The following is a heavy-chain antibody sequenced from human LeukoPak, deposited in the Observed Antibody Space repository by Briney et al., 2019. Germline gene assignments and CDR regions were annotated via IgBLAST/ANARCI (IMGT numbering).Heavy chain of an antibody. D-gene: IGHD3-10*01. Sequence: GESLRLSCTASGFTFHAYNMNWVRQAPGKGLEWVAFIRSDGSTEYYGESVKGRFTISRDNAENSLYLQLNSLRAGDSGVYYCVRGGGSGSYSSDWGQGTLVTVSS. CDR3: VRGGGSGSYSSD. J-gene: IGHJ4*02. V-gene: IGHV3-30*02. CDR1: GFTFHAYN. CDR2: IRSDGSTE.